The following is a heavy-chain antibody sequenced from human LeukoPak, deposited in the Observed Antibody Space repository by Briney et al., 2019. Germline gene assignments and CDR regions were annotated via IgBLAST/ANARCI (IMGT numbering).Heavy chain of an antibody. CDR1: AFSLNAYN. CDR3: ARDSRQLSLMRSTDY. V-gene: IGHV3-21*01. J-gene: IGHJ4*02. D-gene: IGHD2-2*01. CDR2: ISSSSSYI. Sequence: GGSLRLSCAASAFSLNAYNMNWVRQAPGKGLEWVSSISSSSSYIYYADSVKGRFTISRDSAKNSLYLQMNSLRAEDTAVYYCARDSRQLSLMRSTDYWGQGTLVTVSS.